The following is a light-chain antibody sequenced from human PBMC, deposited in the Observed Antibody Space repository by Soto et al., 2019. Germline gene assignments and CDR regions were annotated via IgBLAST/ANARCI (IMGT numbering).Light chain of an antibody. V-gene: IGKV4-1*01. CDR1: QSVLYSSNNKNY. CDR2: WAS. J-gene: IGKJ1*01. Sequence: DIVMTQSPDSLAVSLGERATINCKSSQSVLYSSNNKNYLAWYQQKAGQPPNLLIYWASTRESGVPDRFSGSGSGTDVTLTISSLQAEDVAVYYCQQYYGTPWTFGQGTKVDI. CDR3: QQYYGTPWT.